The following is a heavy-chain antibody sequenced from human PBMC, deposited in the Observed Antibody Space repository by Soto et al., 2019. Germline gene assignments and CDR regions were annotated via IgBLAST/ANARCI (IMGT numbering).Heavy chain of an antibody. D-gene: IGHD1-1*01. CDR2: IYYSGGT. Sequence: SETLSLTCTVSGGSISCDYWSWIRQPPGKGLECSVYIYYSGGTYYKRSLKSPVTISIDTSKNQFSLKLSAVTAADTAVYDCARATLSELEAQFDAGGQGALVPVYS. J-gene: IGHJ5*02. CDR1: GGSISCDY. CDR3: ARATLSELEAQFDA. V-gene: IGHV4-59*01.